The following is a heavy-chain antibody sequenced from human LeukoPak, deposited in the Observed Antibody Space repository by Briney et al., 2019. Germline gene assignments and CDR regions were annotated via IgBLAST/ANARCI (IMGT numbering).Heavy chain of an antibody. Sequence: GGSLRLSCAASGFTFSSYGMHWVRQAPGKGLEWVAVIWYDGSNKYYADSVKGRFTISRDNSKNTLYLQMNSLRADDTAVYYCARLAGSRYPWYLDLWGRGTLVTVSS. D-gene: IGHD3-16*02. CDR3: ARLAGSRYPWYLDL. CDR1: GFTFSSYG. J-gene: IGHJ2*01. CDR2: IWYDGSNK. V-gene: IGHV3-33*01.